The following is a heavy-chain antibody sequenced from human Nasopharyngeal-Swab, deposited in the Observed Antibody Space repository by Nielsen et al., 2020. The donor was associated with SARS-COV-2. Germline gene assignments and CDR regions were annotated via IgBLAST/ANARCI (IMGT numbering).Heavy chain of an antibody. CDR3: ARLVAAPYYYMDV. CDR1: GGSISSYY. V-gene: IGHV4-59*08. J-gene: IGHJ6*03. D-gene: IGHD6-13*01. Sequence: SETLSLTCTVSGGSISSYYWSWIRQPPGKGLEWTGYIYYSGSTNYNPSLKSRVTISVDTSKNQFSLKLSSVTAADTAVYYCARLVAAPYYYMDVWGKGTTVTVSS. CDR2: IYYSGST.